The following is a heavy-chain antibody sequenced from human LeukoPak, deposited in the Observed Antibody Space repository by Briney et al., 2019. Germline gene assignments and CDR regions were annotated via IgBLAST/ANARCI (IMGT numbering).Heavy chain of an antibody. CDR3: AKAQFSSGSDY. V-gene: IGHV3-23*01. CDR2: ISGSGGST. CDR1: GFTFSSYA. Sequence: GGSLRLSCAASGFTFSSYAMSWVRQAPGKGLEWVSAISGSGGSTYYADSVKGRFTIPRDNSKNTLYLQMNGLRAEDTAVYYCAKAQFSSGSDYWGQGTLVTVSS. J-gene: IGHJ4*02. D-gene: IGHD6-19*01.